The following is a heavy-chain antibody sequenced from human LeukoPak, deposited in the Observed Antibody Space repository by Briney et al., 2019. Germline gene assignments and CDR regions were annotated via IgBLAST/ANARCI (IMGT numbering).Heavy chain of an antibody. V-gene: IGHV1-2*02. CDR3: ARDSNRYGSGSQYYYYYYMDV. CDR2: INPNSGGT. D-gene: IGHD3-10*01. CDR1: GYTFTGYY. Sequence: GASVKVSCKASGYTFTGYYMHWVRQAPGQGLEWMGWINPNSGGTNYAQKFQGRVTMTRDTSTSTVYMELSRLRSEDTAVYYCARDSNRYGSGSQYYYYYYMDVWGKGNTVTISS. J-gene: IGHJ6*03.